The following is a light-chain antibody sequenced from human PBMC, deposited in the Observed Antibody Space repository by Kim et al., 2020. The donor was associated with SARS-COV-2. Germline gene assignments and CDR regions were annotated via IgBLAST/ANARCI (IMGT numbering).Light chain of an antibody. J-gene: IGLJ2*01. Sequence: GKTVTVSGTRSSGSIAANHVQWYQQRPGSAPTTLIYENYHRPSGVPDRFSGSIDRSSNSASLTISGLRTEDEADYYCQSYTAVIHIFGGGTQLTVL. CDR1: SGSIAANH. CDR2: ENY. CDR3: QSYTAVIHI. V-gene: IGLV6-57*03.